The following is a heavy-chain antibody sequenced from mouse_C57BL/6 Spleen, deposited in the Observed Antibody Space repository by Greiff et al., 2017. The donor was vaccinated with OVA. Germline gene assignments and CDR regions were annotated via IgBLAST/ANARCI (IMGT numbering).Heavy chain of an antibody. CDR2: IWTGGGT. V-gene: IGHV2-9-1*01. J-gene: IGHJ1*03. CDR3: ARNPLYGDDDWYFDV. CDR1: GFSLTSYS. Sequence: QVQLKQSGPGLVAPSQSLSITCTVSGFSLTSYSISWVRQPPGKGLEWLGVIWTGGGTNYNSALKSSLSISKDNSKSQVFLKMHSLQTDDTARDYGARNPLYGDDDWYFDVWGTGTTGTVSS. D-gene: IGHD2-2*01.